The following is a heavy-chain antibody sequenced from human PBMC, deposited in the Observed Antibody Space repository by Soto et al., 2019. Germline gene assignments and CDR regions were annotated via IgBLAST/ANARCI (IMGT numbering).Heavy chain of an antibody. V-gene: IGHV1-8*01. CDR1: GYTFTSYD. Sequence: ASVKVSCKASGYTFTSYDINWVRQATGQGLEWMGWMNPNIGNTGYAQKFQGRVTMTRNTSISTAYMELSSLRSEDTAVYYCARVRRDDYGDYGESWFDPWGQGTLVTVSS. J-gene: IGHJ5*02. CDR3: ARVRRDDYGDYGESWFDP. CDR2: MNPNIGNT. D-gene: IGHD4-17*01.